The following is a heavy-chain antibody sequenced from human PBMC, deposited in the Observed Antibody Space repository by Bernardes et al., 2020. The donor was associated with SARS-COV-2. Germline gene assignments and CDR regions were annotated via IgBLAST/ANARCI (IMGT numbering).Heavy chain of an antibody. CDR3: ARSVGTTTFPDY. CDR2: INPSRGST. Sequence: ASVKVSCKASGYTFSSYYIQWVRQAPGQGLEWMGIINPSRGSTSYAQKFQGRVTMTGDTSTSTVYMDLSSLISDDTAVYYCARSVGTTTFPDYWGQGTLVTVSS. J-gene: IGHJ4*02. D-gene: IGHD1-26*01. V-gene: IGHV1-46*01. CDR1: GYTFSSYY.